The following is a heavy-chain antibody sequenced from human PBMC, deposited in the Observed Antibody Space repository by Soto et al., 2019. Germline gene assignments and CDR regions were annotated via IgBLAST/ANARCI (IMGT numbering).Heavy chain of an antibody. J-gene: IGHJ4*02. V-gene: IGHV1-18*01. D-gene: IGHD2-8*01. CDR3: ARDRPLTYCTNGVCSVDY. CDR1: GYTFTSYG. CDR2: ISAYNGNT. Sequence: ASVKVSCKASGYTFTSYGISWVRQAPGQGLEWMGWISAYNGNTNCAQKLQGRVTMTTDTSTSTAYMELRSLRSDDTAVYYCARDRPLTYCTNGVCSVDYWGQGTLVTVSS.